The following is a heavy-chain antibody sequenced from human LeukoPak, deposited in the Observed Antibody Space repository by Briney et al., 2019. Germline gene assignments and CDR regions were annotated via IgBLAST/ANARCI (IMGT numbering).Heavy chain of an antibody. CDR3: ARAPDEYDSSGLDY. CDR2: IYTSGST. Sequence: PSETLSLTCTVSGGSLSSYYWSWIRQPAGKGLEWIGRIYTSGSTNYNPSLKSRVTMSVDTSKNQFSLKLSSVTAADTAVYYCARAPDEYDSSGLDYWGQGTLVTVSS. CDR1: GGSLSSYY. D-gene: IGHD3-22*01. J-gene: IGHJ4*02. V-gene: IGHV4-4*07.